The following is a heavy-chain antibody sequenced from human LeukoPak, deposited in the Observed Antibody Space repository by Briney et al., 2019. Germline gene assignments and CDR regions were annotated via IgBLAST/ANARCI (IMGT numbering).Heavy chain of an antibody. D-gene: IGHD3-3*01. J-gene: IGHJ3*02. CDR2: IYTSGST. V-gene: IGHV4-4*07. CDR3: ARDRIYDFWSGPTLGAFDI. CDR1: GGSFSGYY. Sequence: SETLSLTCAVYGGSFSGYYWSWIRQPAGKGLEWIGRIYTSGSTNYNPSLKSRVTISVDTSKNQFSLKLSSVTAADTAVYYCARDRIYDFWSGPTLGAFDIWGQGTMVTVSS.